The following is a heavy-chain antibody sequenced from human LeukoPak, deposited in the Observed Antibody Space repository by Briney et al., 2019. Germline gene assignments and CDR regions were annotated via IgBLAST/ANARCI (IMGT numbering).Heavy chain of an antibody. CDR2: LIGSSGST. J-gene: IGHJ4*02. V-gene: IGHV3-23*01. D-gene: IGHD5-12*01. CDR1: GFTSTDYA. Sequence: GGSLRLSCAASGFTSTDYAMNWVRQAPGKGLEWVSVLIGSSGSTDYADSVKGRFTISRDNSKNTLFLQMNSLRAEDTAIYYCAKGAYDYIEIGYFDSWGQGTLVTVSS. CDR3: AKGAYDYIEIGYFDS.